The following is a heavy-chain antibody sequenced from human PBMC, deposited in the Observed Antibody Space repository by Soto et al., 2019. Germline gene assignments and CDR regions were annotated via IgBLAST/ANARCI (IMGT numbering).Heavy chain of an antibody. J-gene: IGHJ6*03. Sequence: SETLSLTCTVSGGSISSYYWSWIRQPPGKGLEWIGYIYYSGSTNYNPSLKSRVTISVDTSKNQFSLKLSSVTAADTAVYYCARGVTMVREKDYYYYMDVWGKGTTVTVSS. CDR2: IYYSGST. CDR3: ARGVTMVREKDYYYYMDV. D-gene: IGHD3-10*01. CDR1: GGSISSYY. V-gene: IGHV4-59*01.